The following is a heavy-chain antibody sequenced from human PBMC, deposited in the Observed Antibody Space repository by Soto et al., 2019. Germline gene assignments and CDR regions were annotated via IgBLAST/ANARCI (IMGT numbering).Heavy chain of an antibody. V-gene: IGHV5-51*01. D-gene: IGHD3-22*01. J-gene: IGHJ5*02. CDR3: ARLYYYDSSGRVSGAHTWFYP. Sequence: GESLKISCKGSGYSFTSYWIGWVRQMPGKGLEWMGIIYPGDSDTRYSPSFQGQVTISADKSISTAYLQWSSLKASDTAMYYCARLYYYDSSGRVSGAHTWFYPWSQGTLVTVSS. CDR2: IYPGDSDT. CDR1: GYSFTSYW.